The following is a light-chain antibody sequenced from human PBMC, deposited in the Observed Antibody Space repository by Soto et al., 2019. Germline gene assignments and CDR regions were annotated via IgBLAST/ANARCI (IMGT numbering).Light chain of an antibody. CDR2: DVT. J-gene: IGLJ1*01. CDR1: SSDVGGYNF. V-gene: IGLV2-14*01. CDR3: GSYTSRSTLSV. Sequence: QSALTQPASVSGSPGQSITICCTGTSSDVGGYNFVSWFQQHPGKVPKLMIYDVTNRPSGVSNRFSGSKSGNTASLTISGLQAEDEADYYCGSYTSRSTLSVFGTRTKLTVL.